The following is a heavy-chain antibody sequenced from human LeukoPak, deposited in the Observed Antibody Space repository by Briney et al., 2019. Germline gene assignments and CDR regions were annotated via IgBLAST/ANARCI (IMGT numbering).Heavy chain of an antibody. D-gene: IGHD3-10*01. CDR3: ARVMVRGVIPYYYYYMDV. V-gene: IGHV4-38-2*02. J-gene: IGHJ6*03. CDR1: GYSIRSGFY. Sequence: PSETLSLTCTVSGYSIRSGFYWGWIRQPPGKGLEWIGNIYHSGITYYTPSLKSRVTISVDTSKNQFSLKLSSVTAADTAVYYCARVMVRGVIPYYYYYMDVWGKGTTVTISS. CDR2: IYHSGIT.